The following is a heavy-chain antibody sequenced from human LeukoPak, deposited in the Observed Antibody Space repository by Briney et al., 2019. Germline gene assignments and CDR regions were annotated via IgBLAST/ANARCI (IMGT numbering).Heavy chain of an antibody. CDR3: AKDQPGSGMDV. D-gene: IGHD6-25*01. CDR1: GFMFSKTG. V-gene: IGHV3-30*18. CDR2: ISYDGSNK. Sequence: GGSLRLSCAASGFMFSKTGVHWVRQAPGKGLEWVAAISYDGSNKYYADSVKGRFTISRDNSKNTLYLQMNSLRAEDTAVYYCAKDQPGSGMDVWGQGTTVTVSS. J-gene: IGHJ6*02.